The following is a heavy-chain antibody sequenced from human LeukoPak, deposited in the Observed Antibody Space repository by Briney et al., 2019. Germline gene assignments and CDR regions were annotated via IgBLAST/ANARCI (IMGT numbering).Heavy chain of an antibody. CDR2: IKQDGSEK. Sequence: GGSLTLSCAASVFTFSSYWMSWVRQAPGKGLEGVANIKQDGSEKYYVDSVKARFTISRDNAKNSLSLQMNSMRAEDPAVYYCARDLGRYCSSTSGTPDWFDPWGQGTLVTVSS. D-gene: IGHD2-2*01. CDR3: ARDLGRYCSSTSGTPDWFDP. J-gene: IGHJ5*02. V-gene: IGHV3-7*01. CDR1: VFTFSSYW.